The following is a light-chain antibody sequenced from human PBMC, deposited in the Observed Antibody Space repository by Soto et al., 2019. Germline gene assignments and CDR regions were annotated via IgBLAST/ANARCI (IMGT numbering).Light chain of an antibody. CDR3: QQYNSYWT. CDR2: KAS. V-gene: IGKV1-5*03. CDR1: QSISSW. J-gene: IGKJ1*01. Sequence: DIQMTQSPSTLSASVGDRVTITCRASQSISSWWAWYQQKPGKAPTLLIYKASSLESGVPSRFSGSGSGTEFTLTIISLQPDYFATYYCQQYNSYWTFGQGTKVEIK.